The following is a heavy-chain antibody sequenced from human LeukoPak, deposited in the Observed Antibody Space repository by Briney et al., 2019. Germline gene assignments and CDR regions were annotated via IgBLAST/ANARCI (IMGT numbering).Heavy chain of an antibody. CDR2: FDPEDGKT. CDR3: TTDRSRSRYGDYSGMDV. D-gene: IGHD4-17*01. V-gene: IGHV1-24*01. CDR1: GYTLTELS. J-gene: IGHJ6*02. Sequence: ASVKVSCKVSGYTLTELSMHWVRQAPGKGLEWMGGFDPEDGKTSYAQTFQGRVTMTEDTSTDTAYMELSSLRSEDTAVYYCTTDRSRSRYGDYSGMDVWGQGTLVTVSS.